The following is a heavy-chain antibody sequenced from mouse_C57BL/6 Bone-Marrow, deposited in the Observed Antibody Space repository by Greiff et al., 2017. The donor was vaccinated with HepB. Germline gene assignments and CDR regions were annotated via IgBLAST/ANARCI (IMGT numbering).Heavy chain of an antibody. D-gene: IGHD1-1*01. CDR1: GFNIKDDY. CDR3: TYYYGSSYGYWYFDV. J-gene: IGHJ1*03. CDR2: IDPENGDT. V-gene: IGHV14-4*01. Sequence: EVHLVESGAELVRPGASVKLSCTASGFNIKDDYMHWVKQRPEQGLEWIGWIDPENGDTEYASKFQGKATITADTSSNTAYLQLSSLTSEDTAVYYCTYYYGSSYGYWYFDVWGTGTTVTVSS.